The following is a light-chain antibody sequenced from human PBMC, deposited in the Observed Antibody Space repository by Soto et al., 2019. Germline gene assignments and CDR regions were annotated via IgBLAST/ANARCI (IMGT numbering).Light chain of an antibody. CDR2: AAS. V-gene: IGKV1-39*01. Sequence: DIQMTQSPSSLSASVGDRVTITCRASQSISSYLNWYQQKPGKAPKLLIYAASSLQSGVPSRFSGSGSGTEFPLTISSLQPEDFGTYYCQQSYSTPTFGQGTKLEIK. CDR1: QSISSY. J-gene: IGKJ2*01. CDR3: QQSYSTPT.